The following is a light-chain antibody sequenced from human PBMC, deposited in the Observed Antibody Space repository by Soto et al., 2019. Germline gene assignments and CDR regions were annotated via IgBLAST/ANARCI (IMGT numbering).Light chain of an antibody. V-gene: IGLV7-46*01. J-gene: IGLJ3*02. CDR1: LGAVTSGHY. Sequence: QAVVTQEPSLTVSPGGTVTLTCGSSLGAVTSGHYHYWLKQKPGKAPRTLIYNTNNRQFWTPARFSGSLLGGKAALTLAGGQSEDEAEYYFLISYSGAGVFGGGTKLTV. CDR2: NTN. CDR3: LISYSGAGV.